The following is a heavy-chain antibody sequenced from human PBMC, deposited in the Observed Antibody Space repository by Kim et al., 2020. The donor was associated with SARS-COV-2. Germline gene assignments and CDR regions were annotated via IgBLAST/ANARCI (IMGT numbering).Heavy chain of an antibody. D-gene: IGHD3-16*01. J-gene: IGHJ4*02. Sequence: YRDSGRGRLTISSDNSKATLYLQMDSLSVEDTAVYYCAKSYTSGTYFFDFWGQGTPVTVSS. CDR3: AKSYTSGTYFFDF. V-gene: IGHV3-33*06.